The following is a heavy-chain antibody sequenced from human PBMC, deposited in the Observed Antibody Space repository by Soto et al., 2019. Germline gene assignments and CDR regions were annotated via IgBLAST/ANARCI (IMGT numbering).Heavy chain of an antibody. D-gene: IGHD2-2*01. CDR2: IIPRSAKS. V-gene: IGHV1-69*13. Sequence: SLKVSCKSSGDLFSTYIITWMRQVPGQGLEWMGGIIPRSAKSNYAQKLQGRVTITADESTSTAYVELSSLRSEDTAVYCCAREGLVLVPTTVNSDYYYYAMDVWGQGTTVTVSS. CDR1: GDLFSTYI. J-gene: IGHJ6*02. CDR3: AREGLVLVPTTVNSDYYYYAMDV.